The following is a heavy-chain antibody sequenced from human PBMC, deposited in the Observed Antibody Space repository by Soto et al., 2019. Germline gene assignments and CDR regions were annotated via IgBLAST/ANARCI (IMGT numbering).Heavy chain of an antibody. CDR2: IYHSGST. CDR1: GGSISSSNW. CDR3: ARVGSGSYFGMDV. V-gene: IGHV4-4*02. D-gene: IGHD3-10*01. Sequence: SETLSLTCAVSGGSISSSNWWSWVRQPPGKGLEWIGEIYHSGSTNYNPSLKSRVTISVDKSKNQFSLKLSSVTAADTAVYYCARVGSGSYFGMDVWGQGTTVTVSS. J-gene: IGHJ6*02.